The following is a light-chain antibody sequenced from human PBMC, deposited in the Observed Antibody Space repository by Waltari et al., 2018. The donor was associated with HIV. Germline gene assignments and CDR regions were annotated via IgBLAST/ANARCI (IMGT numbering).Light chain of an antibody. V-gene: IGKV1-39*01. J-gene: IGKJ2*01. CDR3: QQSYSTLYT. Sequence: DIQMTQSPSSLSASVGDRVTITCRESQSISSYLNWYQQKPGKAPKLLIYAASSLQSGVPSRFSGSGSGTDFTLTISSLQPEDFATYYCQQSYSTLYTFGQGTKVEI. CDR2: AAS. CDR1: QSISSY.